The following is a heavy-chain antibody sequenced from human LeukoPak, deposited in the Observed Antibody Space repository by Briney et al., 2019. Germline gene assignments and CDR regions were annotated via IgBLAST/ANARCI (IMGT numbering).Heavy chain of an antibody. V-gene: IGHV3-33*01. CDR1: GFTFSSYG. D-gene: IGHD6-13*01. CDR2: IWYDGSNK. Sequence: GGSLRLSCAASGFTFSSYGMHWVRQAPGKGLEWVAVIWYDGSNKYCADSVKGRFTISRDNSKNTLYLQMNSLRAEDTAVYYCARGAAAAGKGDWFDPWGQGTLVTVSS. CDR3: ARGAAAAGKGDWFDP. J-gene: IGHJ5*02.